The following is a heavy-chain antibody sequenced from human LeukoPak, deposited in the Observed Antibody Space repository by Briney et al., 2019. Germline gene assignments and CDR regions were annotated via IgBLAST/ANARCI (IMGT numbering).Heavy chain of an antibody. CDR1: GGSISSSSYY. CDR2: IYYSGST. Sequence: MPSETLSLTCTVSGGSISSSSYYWGWIRQPPGKGLEWIGSIYYSGSTYYNPSLKSRVTISVDTSKNQFSLKLSSVTAADTAVYYCARHGGQWLGYFDYWGQGTLVTVSS. V-gene: IGHV4-39*01. CDR3: ARHGGQWLGYFDY. D-gene: IGHD6-19*01. J-gene: IGHJ4*02.